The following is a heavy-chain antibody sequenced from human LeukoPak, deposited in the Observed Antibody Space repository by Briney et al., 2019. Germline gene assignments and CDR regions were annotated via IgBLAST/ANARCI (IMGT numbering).Heavy chain of an antibody. CDR3: ARGRLEWIPRAFDM. D-gene: IGHD3-3*01. J-gene: IGHJ3*02. CDR1: GGSISSGSYY. Sequence: SETLSLTCTVSGGSISSGSYYWSWIRQPAGKILEWIGRIYTSGSTNYNPSLKSRVTVSVDTSKNQFSLKLSSVTAAHTAVYYCARGRLEWIPRAFDMWGQRTMVTVSS. V-gene: IGHV4-61*02. CDR2: IYTSGST.